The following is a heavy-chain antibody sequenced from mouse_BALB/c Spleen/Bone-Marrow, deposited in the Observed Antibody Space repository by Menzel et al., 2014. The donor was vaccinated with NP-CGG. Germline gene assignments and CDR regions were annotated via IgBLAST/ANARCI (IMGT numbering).Heavy chain of an antibody. V-gene: IGHV3-6*02. J-gene: IGHJ1*01. CDR1: GYSITRDYY. D-gene: IGHD1-1*01. CDR2: IRYDGSN. Sequence: VQLQQSGPGLVKPSQSLSLTCSVTGYSITRDYYWNWIRQFPGNKLEWMAYIRYDGSNNYNPSLKNRISITRDTSKNQFYLKLNSVTSEDTATYYCARLRGSNYGYFDVWGAGTTVTVSS. CDR3: ARLRGSNYGYFDV.